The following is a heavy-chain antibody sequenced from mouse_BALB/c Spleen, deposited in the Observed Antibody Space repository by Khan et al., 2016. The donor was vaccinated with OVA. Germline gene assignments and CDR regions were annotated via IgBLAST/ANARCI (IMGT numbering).Heavy chain of an antibody. Sequence: EVMLVESGGDLVKPGGSLKLSCAASGFTFSTYGMSWVRQTPDKRLEWVATISSGGSYTYYPDSVKGRFTISRDNAKNTLDLQMSSLKSEDTAMYYCARLAYYYNSEWFAYWGQGTLVTVSA. J-gene: IGHJ3*01. CDR1: GFTFSTYG. CDR3: ARLAYYYNSEWFAY. V-gene: IGHV5-6*01. CDR2: ISSGGSYT. D-gene: IGHD1-1*01.